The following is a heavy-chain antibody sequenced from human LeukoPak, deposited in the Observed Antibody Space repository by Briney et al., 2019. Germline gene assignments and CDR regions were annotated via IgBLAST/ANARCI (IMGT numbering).Heavy chain of an antibody. Sequence: ASETLSLTCTVSGGSISISSYYCGWIRQPPGKGLEWIGSIYYSGSTYYNPSLKSRVTISVDTSKNQFSLKLSSVTAADTAVYYCARITQTIDYWGQGTLVTVSS. CDR1: GGSISISSYY. CDR2: IYYSGST. V-gene: IGHV4-39*01. D-gene: IGHD3-10*01. CDR3: ARITQTIDY. J-gene: IGHJ4*02.